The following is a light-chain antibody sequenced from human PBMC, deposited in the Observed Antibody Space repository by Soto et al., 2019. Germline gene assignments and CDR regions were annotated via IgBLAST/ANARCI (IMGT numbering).Light chain of an antibody. Sequence: AVQMTQSPCSLSASVGDRVTITCRASQDIRNDLAWYQQKPGQAPHLLIFAAFNLQSGAPSRFSGGGSGTHFTLTISSLQPDDFATYYCLQYYNFSWTFGQGTKVDIK. CDR1: QDIRND. V-gene: IGKV1-6*01. J-gene: IGKJ1*01. CDR2: AAF. CDR3: LQYYNFSWT.